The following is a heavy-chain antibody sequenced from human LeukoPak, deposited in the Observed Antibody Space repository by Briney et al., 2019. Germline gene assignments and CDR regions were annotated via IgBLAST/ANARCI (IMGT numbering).Heavy chain of an antibody. Sequence: ASVKVSCKASGYTFSNYGISWVRQAPGQGLEWMGRISAYNGNTNYAQKLQGRVTMTTDTSTSTAYMELRSLKSDDTAVYYCARDPRNYYDSSGPFDYWGQGTLVTVSS. D-gene: IGHD3-22*01. CDR2: ISAYNGNT. J-gene: IGHJ4*02. CDR3: ARDPRNYYDSSGPFDY. V-gene: IGHV1-18*01. CDR1: GYTFSNYG.